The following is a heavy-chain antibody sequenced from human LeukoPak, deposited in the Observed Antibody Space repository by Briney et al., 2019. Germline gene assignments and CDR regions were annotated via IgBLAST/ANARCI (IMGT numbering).Heavy chain of an antibody. D-gene: IGHD4-23*01. V-gene: IGHV3-66*01. CDR1: GFTVSGNY. CDR3: ARAVGTVVRRIYYHYGMDV. J-gene: IGHJ6*02. Sequence: GGSLRLSCAASGFTVSGNYMSWVRQAPGKGLEWVSVLYSGGVTYYADSVKGRFTISRDNSKNTLYLQMNSLRAEDTAVYYCARAVGTVVRRIYYHYGMDVWGQGTTVTVSS. CDR2: LYSGGVT.